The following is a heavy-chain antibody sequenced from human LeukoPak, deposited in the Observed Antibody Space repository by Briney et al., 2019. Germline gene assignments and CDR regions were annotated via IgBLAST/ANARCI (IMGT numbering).Heavy chain of an antibody. J-gene: IGHJ4*02. V-gene: IGHV3-9*01. CDR3: AKDKGPYGDYYFEY. CDR1: GFTFDDYA. D-gene: IGHD4-17*01. CDR2: ISWNSGSI. Sequence: GGSLRLSCAASGFTFDDYAMHWVRQAPGKGLEWVSGISWNSGSIGYADSVKGRFTISRDNAKNSLYLQMNSLRAEDTALYYCAKDKGPYGDYYFEYWGQGTLVTVSS.